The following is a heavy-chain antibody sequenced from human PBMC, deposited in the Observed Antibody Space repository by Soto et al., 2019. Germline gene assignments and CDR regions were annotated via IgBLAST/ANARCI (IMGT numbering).Heavy chain of an antibody. V-gene: IGHV4-34*01. CDR2: INHSGST. Sequence: SETLSLTCAVYGGSFSGYYWSWIRQPPGKGLEWIGEINHSGSTNYNPSLKSRVTISVDTSKNQFSLKLSSVTAADTAVYYCARAAPPSRLHYWGQGTLVTVSS. CDR1: GGSFSGYY. CDR3: ARAAPPSRLHY. D-gene: IGHD6-6*01. J-gene: IGHJ4*02.